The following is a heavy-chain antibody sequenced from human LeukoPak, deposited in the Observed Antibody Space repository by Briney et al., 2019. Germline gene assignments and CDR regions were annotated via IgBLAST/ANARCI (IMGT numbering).Heavy chain of an antibody. J-gene: IGHJ6*02. CDR3: AKDLGSYYYGMDV. Sequence: PGGSLRLSCAASGFTFSSYGMHWVRQAPGKGLEWVAVISYDGSNKYYADSVKGRFTVSRDNSKNTLYLQMNSLRVEDTAVYYCAKDLGSYYYGMDVWGQGTTVTVSS. CDR1: GFTFSSYG. V-gene: IGHV3-30*18. CDR2: ISYDGSNK.